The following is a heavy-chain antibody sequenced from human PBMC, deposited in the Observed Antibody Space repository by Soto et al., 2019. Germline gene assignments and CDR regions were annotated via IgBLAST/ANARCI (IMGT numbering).Heavy chain of an antibody. D-gene: IGHD4-4*01. CDR3: AAPLHLEAFEL. V-gene: IGHV1-24*01. Sequence: QVQLVQSGAEMKKPGASVKVSCKVSGFTLTELPMHWVRQAPGKGLEWMGAFDPEVGETFFAQIFQGRIILTEDTNINTAYMEVTSLRSEDTAVYYCAAPLHLEAFELWGQGILVTVSS. J-gene: IGHJ3*01. CDR2: FDPEVGET. CDR1: GFTLTELP.